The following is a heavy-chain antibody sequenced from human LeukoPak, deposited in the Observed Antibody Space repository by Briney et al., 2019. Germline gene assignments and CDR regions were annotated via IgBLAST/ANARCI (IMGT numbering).Heavy chain of an antibody. CDR1: GYTFTRCY. CDR3: ARLADYDSSGYSSY. J-gene: IGHJ4*02. Sequence: ASVKVSCNASGYTFTRCYMHWVRQAPGQGLEWMGIINPSGGSARYAQKFQGRVTMTRDTSTSTVYMEVSSLRSEDTAVYYCARLADYDSSGYSSYWGQGTLVTVSS. CDR2: INPSGGSA. D-gene: IGHD3-22*01. V-gene: IGHV1-46*01.